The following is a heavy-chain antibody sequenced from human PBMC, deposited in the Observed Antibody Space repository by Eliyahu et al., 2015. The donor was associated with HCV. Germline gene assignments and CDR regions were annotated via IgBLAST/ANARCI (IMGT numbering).Heavy chain of an antibody. V-gene: IGHV4-39*01. CDR1: GGSISSGIKC. J-gene: IGHJ4*02. CDR3: VRLLRLGELPDY. D-gene: IGHD3-16*01. Sequence: QLQLQESGPGLVKPSETLSLTCXVSGGSISSGIKCWGWIRQPPGKGLEWIGNFCHSGSTYYTPSLKSRVTIPADTSKNQFSLKLRSVTAADTAVYYCVRLLRLGELPDYWGQGILVTVSS. CDR2: FCHSGST.